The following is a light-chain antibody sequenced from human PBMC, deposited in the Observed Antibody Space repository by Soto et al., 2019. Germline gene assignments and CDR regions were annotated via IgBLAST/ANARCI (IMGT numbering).Light chain of an antibody. J-gene: IGLJ1*01. CDR1: SSDVGSYNL. CDR3: CSYADSSTYV. V-gene: IGLV2-23*01. CDR2: EDS. Sequence: QSALTQPASVSGSPGQSITISCTGTSSDVGSYNLDSWYQQHPGKAPKLIIYEDSKRPSGVSNRFSGSKSGNTASLTISGLQTEDEADYYCCSYADSSTYVFGTGTKLTVL.